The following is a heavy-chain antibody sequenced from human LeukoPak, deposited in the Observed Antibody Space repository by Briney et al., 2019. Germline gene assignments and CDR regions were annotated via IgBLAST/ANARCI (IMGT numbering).Heavy chain of an antibody. D-gene: IGHD3-3*01. V-gene: IGHV3-23*01. CDR3: AKKGLRFLEWLDSDAFDI. CDR2: ISGSGGST. CDR1: GFTVSSNY. J-gene: IGHJ3*02. Sequence: GGSLRLSCAASGFTVSSNYMTWVRQAPGKGLEWVSAISGSGGSTYYADSVKGRFTISRDNSKNTLYLQMNSLRAEDTAVYYCAKKGLRFLEWLDSDAFDIWGQGTMVTVSS.